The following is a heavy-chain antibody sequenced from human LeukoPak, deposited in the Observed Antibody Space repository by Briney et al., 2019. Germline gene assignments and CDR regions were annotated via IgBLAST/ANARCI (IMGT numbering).Heavy chain of an antibody. D-gene: IGHD3-10*01. CDR3: AGGQGYGSGTPVYFDY. J-gene: IGHJ4*02. CDR1: GFTFSSYA. CDR2: ISYDGSNK. V-gene: IGHV3-30-3*01. Sequence: GGSLRLSCAASGFTFSSYAMYWVRQAPGKGLEWVAVISYDGSNKYYADSVKGRFTISRDNSKNTLDLQMNSLRAEDTAVYYCAGGQGYGSGTPVYFDYWGQGNLVTVSS.